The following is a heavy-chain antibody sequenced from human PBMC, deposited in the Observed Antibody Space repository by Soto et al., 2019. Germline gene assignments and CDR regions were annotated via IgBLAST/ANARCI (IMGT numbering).Heavy chain of an antibody. Sequence: PVKGSCKGAGFSNSSAPGRWGRQAREQRLEWIGWIVVGSGNTNYAQKFQERVTITRDMSTSTAYMELSSLRSEDTAVYYCAADADSMVRGGCLDAFDIWGQGTMVTVS. CDR3: AADADSMVRGGCLDAFDI. J-gene: IGHJ3*02. V-gene: IGHV1-58*01. CDR1: GFSNSSAP. D-gene: IGHD3-10*01. CDR2: IVVGSGNT.